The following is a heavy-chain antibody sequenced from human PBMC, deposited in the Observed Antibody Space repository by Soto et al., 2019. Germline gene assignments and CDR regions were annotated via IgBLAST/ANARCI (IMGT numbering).Heavy chain of an antibody. V-gene: IGHV2-70*11. D-gene: IGHD3-3*01. CDR3: ARIRRAQGWSVDYYYGMDV. J-gene: IGHJ6*02. CDR2: IDWDDDK. CDR1: GFSLSTSGMC. Sequence: VSGPTLVNPTQTLTLTCTFSGFSLSTSGMCVSWIRQPPGKALEWLARIDWDDDKYYSTSLKTRLTISKDASKNQVVLTMTNMDPVDTATYYCARIRRAQGWSVDYYYGMDVWGQGTTVTVSS.